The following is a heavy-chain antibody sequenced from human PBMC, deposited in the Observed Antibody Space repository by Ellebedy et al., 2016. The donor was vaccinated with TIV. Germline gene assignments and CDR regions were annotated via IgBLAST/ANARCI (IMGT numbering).Heavy chain of an antibody. D-gene: IGHD6-19*01. Sequence: SETLSLXCTVSGGSISSYYWNWIRQSPGEGLEWIGEINHSGSTNYNPSLKSRVTISVDTSKNQFSLKVNSVTAADTAVYYCARGLIAVAGTLFFDFWGRGTLVTVSS. CDR3: ARGLIAVAGTLFFDF. V-gene: IGHV4-34*01. CDR2: INHSGST. J-gene: IGHJ4*02. CDR1: GGSISSYY.